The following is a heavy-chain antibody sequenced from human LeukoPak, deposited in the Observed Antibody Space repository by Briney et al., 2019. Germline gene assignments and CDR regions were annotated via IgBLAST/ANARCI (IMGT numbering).Heavy chain of an antibody. D-gene: IGHD1-14*01. CDR1: GYSFTDSY. CDR2: INCNNGDT. Sequence: ASVKVSCQASGYSFTDSYLHWLRQAPGQGPEWMGWINCNNGDTKYAQKFQGRVTMTRETSTSTAYMELSKLESDHTAVYYCARALRGPKYKEEKWGQGSLVTVSS. V-gene: IGHV1-2*02. J-gene: IGHJ4*02. CDR3: ARALRGPKYKEEK.